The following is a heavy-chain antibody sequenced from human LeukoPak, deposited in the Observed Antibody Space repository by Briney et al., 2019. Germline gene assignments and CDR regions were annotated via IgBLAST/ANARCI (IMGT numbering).Heavy chain of an antibody. CDR1: GGSFSGYY. CDR2: INHSGST. J-gene: IGHJ5*02. Sequence: SETLSLTCAVYGGSFSGYYWSWIRQPPGKGLEWIGEINHSGSTNYNPSLKSRVTISVDTSKNQFSLKLSSVTAADTAAYYCATQQDIVVVPAAIGGWFDPWGQGTLVTVSS. CDR3: ATQQDIVVVPAAIGGWFDP. D-gene: IGHD2-2*02. V-gene: IGHV4-34*01.